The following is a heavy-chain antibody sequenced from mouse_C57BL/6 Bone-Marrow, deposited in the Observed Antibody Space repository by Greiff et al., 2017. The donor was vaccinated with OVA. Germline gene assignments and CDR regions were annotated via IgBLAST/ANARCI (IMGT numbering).Heavy chain of an antibody. Sequence: VQLQQSGAELVRPGASVTLSCKASGYTFTDYEMHWVKQTPVHGLEWIGAIDPETGGTAYNQKFKAKAILTADKSSSTAYMELRSRTSEDSAVYYCTRGYYAMDYWGQGTSVTVSS. CDR1: GYTFTDYE. CDR3: TRGYYAMDY. J-gene: IGHJ4*01. CDR2: IDPETGGT. V-gene: IGHV1-15*01.